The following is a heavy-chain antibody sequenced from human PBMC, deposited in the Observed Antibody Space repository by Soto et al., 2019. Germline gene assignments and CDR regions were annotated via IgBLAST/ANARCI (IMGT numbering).Heavy chain of an antibody. CDR2: IYYSGST. Sequence: SETLSLTCTVSGGSISSYYWSWIRQPPGKGLEWIGYIYYSGSTNYNPSLKSRVTISVDTSKNQFSLKLSSVTAADTAVYYCASSAYTFGGAIDHYYYYYGMDVWGQGTTVTVAS. D-gene: IGHD3-16*02. CDR3: ASSAYTFGGAIDHYYYYYGMDV. CDR1: GGSISSYY. V-gene: IGHV4-59*01. J-gene: IGHJ6*02.